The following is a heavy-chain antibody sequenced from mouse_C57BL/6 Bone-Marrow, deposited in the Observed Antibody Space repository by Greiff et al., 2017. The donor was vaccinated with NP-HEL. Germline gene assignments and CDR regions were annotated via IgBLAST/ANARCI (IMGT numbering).Heavy chain of an antibody. CDR3: ARCDYDGGYYAMDY. J-gene: IGHJ4*01. CDR1: GYTFTDYY. D-gene: IGHD2-4*01. Sequence: VQLHQSGAELVRPGASVKLSCKASGYTFTDYYINWVKQRPGQGLEWIARIYPGSGNTYYNEKFKGKATLTAEKSSSTAYMQLSSLTSEDSAVYFCARCDYDGGYYAMDYWGQGTSVTVSS. CDR2: IYPGSGNT. V-gene: IGHV1-76*01.